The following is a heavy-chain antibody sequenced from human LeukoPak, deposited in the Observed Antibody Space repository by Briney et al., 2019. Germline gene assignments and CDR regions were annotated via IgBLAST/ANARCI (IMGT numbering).Heavy chain of an antibody. CDR2: INHSGST. V-gene: IGHV4-34*01. D-gene: IGHD4-17*01. CDR3: ARFPVNPNYYYYMDV. CDR1: GGSFSGYY. Sequence: SETLSLTCAVYGGSFSGYYWSWVRQPPGKGLEWIGEINHSGSTNYNPSLKSRVTISVDTSKNQFSLKLSPVTAADTAVYYCARFPVNPNYYYYMDVWGKGTTVTVSS. J-gene: IGHJ6*03.